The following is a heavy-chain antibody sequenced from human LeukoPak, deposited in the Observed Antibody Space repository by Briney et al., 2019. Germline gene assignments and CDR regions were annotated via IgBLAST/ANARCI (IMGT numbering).Heavy chain of an antibody. CDR1: GFTFNIYT. CDR3: ARDSASSTAGGYFQH. J-gene: IGHJ1*01. Sequence: GGSLRLSCAASGFTFNIYTMHWVRQAPGKGLEWVAVISYDGSNKYYADSVKGRFTISRDNSKNTLYLQMNSLRAEDTAVYYCARDSASSTAGGYFQHWGQGTLVTVSS. D-gene: IGHD6-13*01. V-gene: IGHV3-30*04. CDR2: ISYDGSNK.